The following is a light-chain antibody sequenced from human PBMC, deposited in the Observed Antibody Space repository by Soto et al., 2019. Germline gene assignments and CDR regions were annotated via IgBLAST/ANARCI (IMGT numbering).Light chain of an antibody. CDR3: QQYKSYPLT. CDR1: QNIVNW. CDR2: KAS. Sequence: DIQMTQSPSTLSASVGDRVTITCRARQNIVNWLAWYQQKPGKAPNLLIYKASTLESGVPSRFSGSGSGTEFTLTISSVQPDDFATYYCQQYKSYPLTFGGGTKVDIK. V-gene: IGKV1-5*03. J-gene: IGKJ4*01.